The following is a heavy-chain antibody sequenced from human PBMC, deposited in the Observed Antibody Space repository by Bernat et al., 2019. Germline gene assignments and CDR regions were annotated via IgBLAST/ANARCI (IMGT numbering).Heavy chain of an antibody. J-gene: IGHJ6*03. CDR1: GWSFSGYY. V-gene: IGHV4-34*01. Sequence: QVQLQQWGAGLLKPSETLSLTCAVYGWSFSGYYWSRIRQPPGTGLGWIGEINHSGSTNYNPSLKSRVTISVDTSKNQFSRKLSSVTAAATAVYYCARGKSFGVVIIDYYMDVWGEGTTVTVSS. CDR3: ARGKSFGVVIIDYYMDV. CDR2: INHSGST. D-gene: IGHD3-3*01.